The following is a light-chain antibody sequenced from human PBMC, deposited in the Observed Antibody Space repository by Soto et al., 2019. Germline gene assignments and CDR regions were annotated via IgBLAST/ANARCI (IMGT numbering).Light chain of an antibody. Sequence: IVMTQSPDTLSVSPGERATRSCRASQSVSSNLAWYQQKPGQAPRLLIYGTSTRATGIPARFSGSGSETEFTLTISSLQSEDFAVYYCQQYNNMWTFGQGTKVEIK. CDR1: QSVSSN. CDR3: QQYNNMWT. V-gene: IGKV3D-15*01. CDR2: GTS. J-gene: IGKJ1*01.